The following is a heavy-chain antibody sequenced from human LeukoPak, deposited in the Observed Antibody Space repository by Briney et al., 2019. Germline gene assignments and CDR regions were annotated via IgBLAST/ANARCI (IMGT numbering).Heavy chain of an antibody. V-gene: IGHV4-61*02. CDR1: GGSISRGSYF. J-gene: IGHJ3*02. CDR3: ARDSVTTAGVVLSFDI. Sequence: SETLSLTCTVSGGSISRGSYFWSWIRQPAGKGLEWIGRFYTSGTPNYNPSLKSRVTISVDTSRNQFSLKLSSVTAADTAVYYCARDSVTTAGVVLSFDIWGQGTMVTVSS. CDR2: FYTSGTP. D-gene: IGHD4-17*01.